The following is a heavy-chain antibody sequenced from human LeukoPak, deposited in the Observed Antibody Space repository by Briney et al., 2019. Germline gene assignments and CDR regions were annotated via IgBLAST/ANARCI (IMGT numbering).Heavy chain of an antibody. D-gene: IGHD1-14*01. CDR3: ARAGYYYYGMDV. Sequence: GASVKVSCKVSGYTLTELSMHWVRQAPGQGLEWMGGIIPIFGTANYAQKFQGRVTITADESTSTAYMELSSLRSEDTAVYYCARAGYYYYGMDVWGQGTTVTVSS. V-gene: IGHV1-69*13. CDR2: IIPIFGTA. CDR1: GYTLTELS. J-gene: IGHJ6*02.